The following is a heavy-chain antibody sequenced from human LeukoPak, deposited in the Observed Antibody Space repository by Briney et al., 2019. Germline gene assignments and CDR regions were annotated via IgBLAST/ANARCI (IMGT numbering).Heavy chain of an antibody. V-gene: IGHV4-31*03. CDR3: ARHGQERGYCSGGSCYRFTWFDP. D-gene: IGHD2-15*01. Sequence: PSETLSLTCTVSGGSISSGGYYWSWIRQHPGKGLEWIGYIYYSGSTYYNPSLKSRVTISVDTSKNQFSLKLSSVTAADTAVYYCARHGQERGYCSGGSCYRFTWFDPWGQGTLVTVSS. CDR2: IYYSGST. J-gene: IGHJ5*02. CDR1: GGSISSGGYY.